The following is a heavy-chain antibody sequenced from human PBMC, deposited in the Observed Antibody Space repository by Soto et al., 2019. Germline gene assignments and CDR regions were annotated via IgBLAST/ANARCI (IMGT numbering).Heavy chain of an antibody. CDR3: ARVGNDYGDYDY. J-gene: IGHJ4*02. D-gene: IGHD4-17*01. CDR2: IIPIFGTA. CDR1: GGTFCSYA. Sequence: SVKVSCKASGGTFCSYAISWVRQAPGQGLEWMGGIIPIFGTANYAQKFQGRVTITADESTSTAYMELSSLRSEDTAVYYCARVGNDYGDYDYWGQGTLVTVSS. V-gene: IGHV1-69*13.